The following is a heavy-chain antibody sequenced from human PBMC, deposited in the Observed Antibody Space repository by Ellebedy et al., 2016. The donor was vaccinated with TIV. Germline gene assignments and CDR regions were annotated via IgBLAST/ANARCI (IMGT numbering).Heavy chain of an antibody. Sequence: GESLKISCAASGFTFSSYAMSWVRQAPGKGLEWVLAISGSGGSTYYADSVKGRFTISRDNSKNTLYLQMNSLRSEDTAVYYCARDLDDSSGYYYPMIDYWGQGTLVTVSS. V-gene: IGHV3-23*01. CDR2: ISGSGGST. CDR1: GFTFSSYA. CDR3: ARDLDDSSGYYYPMIDY. J-gene: IGHJ4*02. D-gene: IGHD3-22*01.